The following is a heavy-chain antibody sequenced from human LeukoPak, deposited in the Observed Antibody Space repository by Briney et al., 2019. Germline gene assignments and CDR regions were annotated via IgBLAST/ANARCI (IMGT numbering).Heavy chain of an antibody. V-gene: IGHV4-34*01. Sequence: PSETLSLTCAVYGGSFSGYYWSWIRQPPGKGLEWIGEINHSGSTNYNPSLKSRVTISVDTSKNQFSLKLSSVTAADTAVYYCARATGYSYGFRTIGFDYWGQGTLVTVSS. CDR2: INHSGST. J-gene: IGHJ4*02. CDR1: GGSFSGYY. D-gene: IGHD5-18*01. CDR3: ARATGYSYGFRTIGFDY.